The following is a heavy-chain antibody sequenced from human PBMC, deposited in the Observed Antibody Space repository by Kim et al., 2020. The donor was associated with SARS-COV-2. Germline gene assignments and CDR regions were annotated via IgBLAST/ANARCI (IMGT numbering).Heavy chain of an antibody. J-gene: IGHJ4*02. CDR2: ISGSGGST. V-gene: IGHV3-23*01. D-gene: IGHD3-22*01. CDR3: AKDPSLGGSVVITTFGY. Sequence: GGSLRLSCAASGFTFSSYAMSWVRQAPGKGLEWVSAISGSGGSTYYADSVKGRFTISRDNSKNTLYLQMNSLRAEDTAVYYCAKDPSLGGSVVITTFGYWGQGTLVTVSS. CDR1: GFTFSSYA.